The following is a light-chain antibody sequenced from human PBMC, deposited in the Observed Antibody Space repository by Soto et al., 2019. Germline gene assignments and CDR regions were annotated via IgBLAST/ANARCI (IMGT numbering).Light chain of an antibody. CDR1: SSNIGSNY. CDR3: AAWDDSLSAL. V-gene: IGLV1-47*02. CDR2: SNN. J-gene: IGLJ3*02. Sequence: QSVLTQPPSASGTPGQRVTISCSGSSSNIGSNYVYWYQQLPGTAPKLLIYSNNQRPSGVPDRFSGSKSGTSASLAISGLRSEDEDDYYCAAWDDSLSALFGGGTKLTVL.